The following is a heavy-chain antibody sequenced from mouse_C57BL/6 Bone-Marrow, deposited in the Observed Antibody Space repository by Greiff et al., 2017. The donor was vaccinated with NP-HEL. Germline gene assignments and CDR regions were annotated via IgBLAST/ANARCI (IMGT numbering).Heavy chain of an antibody. V-gene: IGHV1-50*01. Sequence: VQLQQPGAELVKPGASVKLSCKASGYTFTSYWMQGVKQRPGQGLEWIGEIDPSDSYTNYNQKFKGKATLTVDTSSSTAYMQLSSLTSEDSAVYYCARCPYYYGSSYWYFDVWGTGTTVTVSS. CDR2: IDPSDSYT. CDR1: GYTFTSYW. D-gene: IGHD1-1*01. J-gene: IGHJ1*03. CDR3: ARCPYYYGSSYWYFDV.